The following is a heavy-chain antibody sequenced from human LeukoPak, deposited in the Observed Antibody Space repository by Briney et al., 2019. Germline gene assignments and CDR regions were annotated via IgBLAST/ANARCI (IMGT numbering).Heavy chain of an antibody. J-gene: IGHJ4*02. Sequence: KPSETLSLTCTVSGVSISSSSSYWGWIRPSPGKGLEWIGSISYSGSIYYNPSLKSRLTISVDTSKSQFSLKLRSVTAADTAVYYCASHVAARLFDSWGQGTLVTVSS. CDR3: ASHVAARLFDS. CDR2: ISYSGSI. CDR1: GVSISSSSSY. D-gene: IGHD6-6*01. V-gene: IGHV4-39*01.